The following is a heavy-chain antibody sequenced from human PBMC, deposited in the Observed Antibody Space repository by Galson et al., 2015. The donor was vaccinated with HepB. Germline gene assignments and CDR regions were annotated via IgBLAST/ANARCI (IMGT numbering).Heavy chain of an antibody. V-gene: IGHV3-7*01. D-gene: IGHD6-13*01. Sequence: SLRLSCAASGFTFSSYWMSWVRQAPGKGLEWVANIKQDGSEKYYVDSVKGRFTISRDNAKNSLYLQMNSLRAEDTAVYYCARVGTDSSSWYLGWQWLVDWYFDYWGRGTLVTVSS. CDR2: IKQDGSEK. CDR1: GFTFSSYW. J-gene: IGHJ4*02. CDR3: ARVGTDSSSWYLGWQWLVDWYFDY.